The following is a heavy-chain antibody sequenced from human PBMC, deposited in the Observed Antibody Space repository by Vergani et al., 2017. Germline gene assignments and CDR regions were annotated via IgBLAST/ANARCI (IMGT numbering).Heavy chain of an antibody. J-gene: IGHJ4*02. V-gene: IGHV1-69*02. CDR1: GGTFSSYT. CDR2: IIPILGIA. CDR3: AGNLHDRSGYDEVGGYY. D-gene: IGHD3-22*01. Sequence: QVQLVQSGAEVKKPGSSVKVSCKASGGTFSSYTISWVRQAPGQGLEWMGRIIPILGIANYAQKFQGRVTITADKSTSPAYMELSSLRSEDTAVYYCAGNLHDRSGYDEVGGYYWGQGTLVTVSS.